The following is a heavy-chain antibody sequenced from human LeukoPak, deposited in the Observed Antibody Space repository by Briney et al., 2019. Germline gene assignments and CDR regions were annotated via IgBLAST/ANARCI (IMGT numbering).Heavy chain of an antibody. Sequence: GGSLRLSCAASGITFSRYGMHWVRQAPGKGLEWVAFIRYDGSNKYYADSVKGRFTISRDNSKNTLYLQMNSLRAEDTAVYYCAKSASPSGSYYMGEYYYYMDVWGKGTTVTISS. CDR2: IRYDGSNK. V-gene: IGHV3-30*02. D-gene: IGHD3-10*01. CDR3: AKSASPSGSYYMGEYYYYMDV. CDR1: GITFSRYG. J-gene: IGHJ6*03.